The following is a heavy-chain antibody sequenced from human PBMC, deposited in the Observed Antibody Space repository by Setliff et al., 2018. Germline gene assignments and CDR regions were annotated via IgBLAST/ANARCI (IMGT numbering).Heavy chain of an antibody. V-gene: IGHV5-51*01. CDR2: IYPGDSDT. Sequence: GESLKISCKGSGYSFTDYWIGWVRQMPGEGLEWIGIIYPGDSDTRYSPSFQGQVTISADKSISTAYLQWSSLRASDTAMYYCARQAVAGSDAFDIWGQGTMVTVSS. CDR3: ARQAVAGSDAFDI. CDR1: GYSFTDYW. D-gene: IGHD6-19*01. J-gene: IGHJ3*02.